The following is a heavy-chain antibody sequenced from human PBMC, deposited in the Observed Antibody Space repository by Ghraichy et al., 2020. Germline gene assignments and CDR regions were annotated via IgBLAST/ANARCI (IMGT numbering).Heavy chain of an antibody. V-gene: IGHV3-30*18. CDR3: AKNGQMATMDS. J-gene: IGHJ5*02. D-gene: IGHD5-24*01. CDR1: GFTFSSYG. Sequence: GGSLRLSCAASGFTFSSYGMHWVRQAPGKGLEWVAVISYDGSKKYYADSVKGRFTISRDNAKNTLYLQMNSLRAEDTAVYYCAKNGQMATMDSWGKGTLVTVSS. CDR2: ISYDGSKK.